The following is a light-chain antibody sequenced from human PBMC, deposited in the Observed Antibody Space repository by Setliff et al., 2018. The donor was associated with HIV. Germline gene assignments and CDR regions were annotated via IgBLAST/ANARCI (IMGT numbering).Light chain of an antibody. Sequence: QSALTQPASVSGSPGQSITISCTGTSSDVGGYDYVSWSVHHPGKAPKLIIYQVTNRPSGVSHRFSGSKSGNTASLTISGLQAEDEADYYCSLYGESPYVFGTGTKVTVL. CDR1: SSDVGGYDY. J-gene: IGLJ1*01. CDR3: SLYGESPYV. CDR2: QVT. V-gene: IGLV2-14*01.